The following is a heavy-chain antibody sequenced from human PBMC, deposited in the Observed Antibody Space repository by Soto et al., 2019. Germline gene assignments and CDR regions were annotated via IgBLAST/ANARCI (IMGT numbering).Heavy chain of an antibody. V-gene: IGHV1-24*01. CDR2: FDPEDGET. Sequence: VKVSCKVSGYTLTELSMHWVRQAPGKGLEWMGGFDPEDGETIYAQKFQGRVTMTEDTSTDTAYMELSSLRSEDTAVYYCATTVSLASYFDYWGQGTLVTVSS. CDR3: ATTVSLASYFDY. D-gene: IGHD3-16*01. J-gene: IGHJ4*02. CDR1: GYTLTELS.